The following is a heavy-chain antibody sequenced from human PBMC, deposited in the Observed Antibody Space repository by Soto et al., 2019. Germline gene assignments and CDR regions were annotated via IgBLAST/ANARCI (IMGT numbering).Heavy chain of an antibody. CDR3: ARQSVDCSGGSCYTYYFDY. CDR1: GGSISSGGYS. J-gene: IGHJ4*02. V-gene: IGHV4-30-2*01. D-gene: IGHD2-15*01. CDR2: IYHSANT. Sequence: SETLSLTCAVSGGSISSGGYSWGWIRQPPGKGLEWIGYIYHSANTYYNPSLKSRVTISVDTSKNQFSLKLTSVTAADTAVYYCARQSVDCSGGSCYTYYFDYWGQGTLVTVSS.